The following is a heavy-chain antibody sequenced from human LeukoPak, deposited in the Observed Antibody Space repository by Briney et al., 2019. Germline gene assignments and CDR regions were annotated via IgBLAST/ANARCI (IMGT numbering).Heavy chain of an antibody. CDR3: AKDRGTIFNVLNYHFDL. D-gene: IGHD3-3*02. J-gene: IGHJ4*02. CDR2: ISDDGNNL. CDR1: GFTFSSYG. V-gene: IGHV3-30*06. Sequence: GGSLRLSCAASGFTFSSYGMHWVRQAPGKGLEWVAIISDDGNNLGYADSVKGRFTISRDNSKDTMSLQMNSLTAEDTAVYYCAKDRGTIFNVLNYHFDLWGQGVLVTVSS.